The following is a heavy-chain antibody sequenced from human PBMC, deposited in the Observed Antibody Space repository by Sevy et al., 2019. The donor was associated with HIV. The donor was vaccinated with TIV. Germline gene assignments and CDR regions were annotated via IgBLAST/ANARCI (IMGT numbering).Heavy chain of an antibody. D-gene: IGHD2-21*02. CDR3: ARVSLAYCGGDCYSGAFDI. CDR1: GFTFSSYA. J-gene: IGHJ3*02. CDR2: IAYDGSNK. Sequence: GGSLRLSCAASGFTFSSYAMHWVHQAPGKGLEWVAVIAYDGSNKYYADSVKGRFTISRDNSKNTLYLQMNSLRAEDSAAYYCARVSLAYCGGDCYSGAFDIWGQGTMVTVSS. V-gene: IGHV3-30-3*01.